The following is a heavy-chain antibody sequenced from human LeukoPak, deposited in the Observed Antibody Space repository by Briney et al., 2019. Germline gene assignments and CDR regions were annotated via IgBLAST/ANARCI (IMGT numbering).Heavy chain of an antibody. CDR3: ARHPPYSGYSHYFDY. D-gene: IGHD5-12*01. V-gene: IGHV4-39*01. Sequence: PSETLSLTCTVSGGSISSSSCYWGWIRQPPGKGLEWIGSIYYSGSTYYNPSPKSRVTISVDTSKKQFSLRLSSVTAADTSVYFCARHPPYSGYSHYFDYWGQGTLVTVSS. CDR1: GGSISSSSCY. J-gene: IGHJ4*02. CDR2: IYYSGST.